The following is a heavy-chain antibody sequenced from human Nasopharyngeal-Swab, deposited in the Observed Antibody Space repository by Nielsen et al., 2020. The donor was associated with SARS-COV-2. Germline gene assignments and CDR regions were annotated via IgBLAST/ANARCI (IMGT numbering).Heavy chain of an antibody. Sequence: GESLKISCAVSGFTFSSYGMHWVRQAPGKGLEWVAVISYDGSNKYYADSVKGRFTISRDNSKNTLYLQMNSLRAEDTAVYYCAKDESGYYYDSSGYIDYWGQGTLVTVSS. CDR2: ISYDGSNK. D-gene: IGHD3-22*01. V-gene: IGHV3-30*18. CDR3: AKDESGYYYDSSGYIDY. CDR1: GFTFSSYG. J-gene: IGHJ4*02.